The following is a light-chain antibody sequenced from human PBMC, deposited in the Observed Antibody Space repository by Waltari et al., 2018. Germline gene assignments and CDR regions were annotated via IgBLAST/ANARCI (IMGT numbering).Light chain of an antibody. CDR3: QHYVRLPVT. V-gene: IGKV3-20*01. J-gene: IGKJ1*01. Sequence: EIVLTQSPGTLSLSPGETATLPCRASQSFTSYLAWYQHKPGQAPRLLIYAASTRAAGIADRFSGSGFGTDFTLTISRLEPEDSAVYYCQHYVRLPVTFGQGTKVEI. CDR2: AAS. CDR1: QSFTSY.